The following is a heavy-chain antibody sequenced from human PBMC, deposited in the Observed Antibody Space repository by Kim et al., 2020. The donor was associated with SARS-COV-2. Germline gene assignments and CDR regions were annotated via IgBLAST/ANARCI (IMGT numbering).Heavy chain of an antibody. V-gene: IGHV4-34*01. CDR1: GGSFRGYY. CDR2: INHSGST. D-gene: IGHD6-6*01. J-gene: IGHJ3*01. CDR3: ARDACSIAARPNAFNF. Sequence: SETLSLTCAVYGGSFRGYYWSWIRQPPGKGLEWIGEINHSGSTNYYPSLKSRVTISVDTPKNQFSLKLSSVTAADTAVYYCARDACSIAARPNAFNFWGQGTMVSVCS.